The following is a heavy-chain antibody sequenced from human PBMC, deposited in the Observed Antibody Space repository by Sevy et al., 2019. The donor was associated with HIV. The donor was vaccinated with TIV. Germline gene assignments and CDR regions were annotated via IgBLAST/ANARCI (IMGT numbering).Heavy chain of an antibody. D-gene: IGHD2-2*01. V-gene: IGHV3-30-3*01. CDR2: ISYDGSNK. CDR3: ARVGLVIVVVPAAKRDDYYYYYVDV. CDR1: GFTFSSYA. Sequence: GGSLRLSCAASGFTFSSYAMHWVRQAPGKGLEWVAVISYDGSNKYYADSVKGRFTISGENSKNTLYMQMNSLRAEETAVYYCARVGLVIVVVPAAKRDDYYYYYVDVWGKGTTVTVSS. J-gene: IGHJ6*03.